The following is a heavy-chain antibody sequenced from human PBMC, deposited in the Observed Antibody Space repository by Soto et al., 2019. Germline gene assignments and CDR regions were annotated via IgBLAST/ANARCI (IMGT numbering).Heavy chain of an antibody. Sequence: SETLSLTCAVSGGSISSGGYSWSWIRQPPGKGLEWIGYIYHSGITYYNPSLKSRVTISVDRSKNQFSLKLSSVTAADTAVYYCARGGYYDRCGYYYTYYGMVVWGQGTTVNVSS. D-gene: IGHD3-22*01. CDR1: GGSISSGGYS. V-gene: IGHV4-30-2*01. CDR2: IYHSGIT. CDR3: ARGGYYDRCGYYYTYYGMVV. J-gene: IGHJ6*02.